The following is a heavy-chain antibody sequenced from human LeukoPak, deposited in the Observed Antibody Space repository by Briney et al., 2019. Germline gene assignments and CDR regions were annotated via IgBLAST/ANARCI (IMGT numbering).Heavy chain of an antibody. CDR1: GGTFSSYA. CDR2: IIPILDIA. V-gene: IGHV1-69*04. CDR3: ARDQGVIAPPPYGLDV. J-gene: IGHJ6*02. Sequence: SSVKVSCKASGGTFSSYALTWVRQAPGQELEWMGRIIPILDIANYAQTFQGRVTITADKSTSTAYIELSSLSSEDTAVYYCARDQGVIAPPPYGLDVWGQGTTVTVSS. D-gene: IGHD3-10*01.